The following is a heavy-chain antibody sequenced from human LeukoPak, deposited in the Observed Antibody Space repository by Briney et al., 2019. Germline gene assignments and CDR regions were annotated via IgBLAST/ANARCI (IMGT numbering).Heavy chain of an antibody. J-gene: IGHJ4*02. CDR2: IYHSGST. D-gene: IGHD3-10*01. Sequence: SETLSLTCTVSGGSISSYYWSWIRQPPGKGLEWIGRIYHSGSTYYNPSLKSRVTISVDTSKNQFSLKLSSVTAADTAVYYCARDHNTRFRFDYWGQGTLVTVSS. CDR3: ARDHNTRFRFDY. CDR1: GGSISSYY. V-gene: IGHV4-59*12.